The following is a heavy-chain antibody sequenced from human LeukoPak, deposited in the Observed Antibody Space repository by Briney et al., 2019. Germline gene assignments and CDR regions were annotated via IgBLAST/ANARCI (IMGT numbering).Heavy chain of an antibody. J-gene: IGHJ4*02. V-gene: IGHV1-69*06. CDR2: LTPLAGTP. CDR1: EDTFGTFS. CDR3: AKFWSGYYTD. Sequence: SVKVSCKASEDTFGTFSFNWVRQAPSEGLEWLGGLTPLAGTPNYAQKFQGRLTISADKSTSTVYMELSRLTSEDTAVYFCAKFWSGYYTDWGQGPLVSVSS. D-gene: IGHD3-3*01.